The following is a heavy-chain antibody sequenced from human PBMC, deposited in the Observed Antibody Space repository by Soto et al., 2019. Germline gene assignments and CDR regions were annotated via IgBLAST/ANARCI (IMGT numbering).Heavy chain of an antibody. Sequence: NPAETLSLTCAVSGGSIISASYSWNWIRQCQGRGLEWIGHIYSSGSTYYNPSLKSRVSISVDTSNNQFSLKLTSVTAADTACYFCAREDSARIYRWFDAWGQGTLVTVSS. D-gene: IGHD6-6*01. CDR3: AREDSARIYRWFDA. CDR1: GGSIISASYS. J-gene: IGHJ5*02. CDR2: IYSSGST. V-gene: IGHV4-31*11.